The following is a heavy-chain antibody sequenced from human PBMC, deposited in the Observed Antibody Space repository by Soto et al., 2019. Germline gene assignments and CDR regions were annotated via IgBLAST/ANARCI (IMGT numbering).Heavy chain of an antibody. D-gene: IGHD2-15*01. Sequence: VGSLRLSCAASGFTFSSYAMSWVRQAPGKGLEWVSAISGSGGSTYYADSVKGRFTISRDNSKNTLYLQMNSLRAEDTAVYYCAKSTSVAATGSVAYWGQGTLVTVSS. V-gene: IGHV3-23*01. CDR2: ISGSGGST. CDR1: GFTFSSYA. J-gene: IGHJ4*02. CDR3: AKSTSVAATGSVAY.